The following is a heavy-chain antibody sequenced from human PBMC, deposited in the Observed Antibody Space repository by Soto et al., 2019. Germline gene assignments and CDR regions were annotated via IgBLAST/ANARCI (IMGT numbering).Heavy chain of an antibody. Sequence: EVQLLESGGGLVQPGGSLRLSCAASGFTFSSYAMSWVRQAPGKGLEWVSAISGSGGSTYYADSVKGRFTISRDTSKNTLYLQMNSLRAEDTAVYYCAKLLVVTMIVVVPQNAFDIWGQGTMVTVSS. D-gene: IGHD3-22*01. CDR3: AKLLVVTMIVVVPQNAFDI. J-gene: IGHJ3*02. CDR1: GFTFSSYA. CDR2: ISGSGGST. V-gene: IGHV3-23*01.